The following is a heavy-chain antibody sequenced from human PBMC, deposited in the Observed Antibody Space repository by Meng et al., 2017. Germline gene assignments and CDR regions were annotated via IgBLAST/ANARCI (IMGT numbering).Heavy chain of an antibody. CDR3: ARDHRPLDYVWGSYRLLDP. V-gene: IGHV3-33*01. Sequence: GESLKISCAASGFTFSSCGMHWVRQAPGKGLEWVAVIWYDGSNKYYADSVKGRFTISRDNSKNTLYLQMNSLRAEDTAVYYCARDHRPLDYVWGSYRLLDPWGQGTLVTVSS. D-gene: IGHD3-16*01. J-gene: IGHJ5*02. CDR1: GFTFSSCG. CDR2: IWYDGSNK.